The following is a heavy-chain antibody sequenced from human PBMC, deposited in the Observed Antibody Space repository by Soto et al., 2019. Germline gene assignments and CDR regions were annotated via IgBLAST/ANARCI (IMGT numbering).Heavy chain of an antibody. V-gene: IGHV1-69*13. J-gene: IGHJ4*02. CDR2: IIPIFGTT. CDR3: AMIEYSSGSDY. CDR1: GGTFSSFP. D-gene: IGHD6-19*01. Sequence: SVKVSCKASGGTFSSFPIAWVRQAPGQGLEWVGGIIPIFGTTEYAQNFRDRVTIYADESTSTAYMELSFLSFEDTAVYYCAMIEYSSGSDYWGQGTLVTVSS.